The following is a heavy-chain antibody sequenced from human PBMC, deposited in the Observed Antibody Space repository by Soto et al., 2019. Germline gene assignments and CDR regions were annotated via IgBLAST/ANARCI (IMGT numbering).Heavy chain of an antibody. Sequence: QVQLQESGPGLVKPSETLSLTCTVSGGSISSYYWSWIRQPPGKGLEWIGYIYYSGSTNYNPSLKSRVTISVDTSKNQFSLKLSSVTAADTAVYYCLRRYSSAFDIWGQGTMVTVSS. J-gene: IGHJ3*02. CDR3: LRRYSSAFDI. V-gene: IGHV4-59*08. CDR2: IYYSGST. D-gene: IGHD6-13*01. CDR1: GGSISSYY.